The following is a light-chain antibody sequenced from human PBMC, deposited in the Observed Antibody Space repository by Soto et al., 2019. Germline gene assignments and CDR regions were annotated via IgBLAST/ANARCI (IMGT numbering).Light chain of an antibody. V-gene: IGLV2-8*01. CDR2: EVT. J-gene: IGLJ2*01. CDR1: RSAVGGYNY. CDR3: SSNAGSNNLV. Sequence: QPVLTQPPSASGSPGQSVTISCPGNRSAVGGYNYVSWYQQHPGKAPKLMIYEVTKRPSGVPDRFSGSQSGNTASLTVSGLQDEDEADYYCSSNAGSNNLVFGGGTKLTVL.